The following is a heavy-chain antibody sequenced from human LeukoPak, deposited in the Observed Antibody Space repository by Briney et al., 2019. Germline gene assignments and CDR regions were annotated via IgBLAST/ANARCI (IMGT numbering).Heavy chain of an antibody. CDR3: ARDRTTVTTFDY. D-gene: IGHD4-17*01. CDR1: GFIYSSYA. J-gene: IGHJ4*02. CDR2: KSYDGRNK. Sequence: KSGIPQRLLCAASGFIYSSYAMHWVRQAPGKGLEGVAVKSYDGRNKYYADSVKGRFTISRDNSKKTLYLQMSSLRPEDTAVYYCARDRTTVTTFDYWGQGTLVT. V-gene: IGHV3-30*03.